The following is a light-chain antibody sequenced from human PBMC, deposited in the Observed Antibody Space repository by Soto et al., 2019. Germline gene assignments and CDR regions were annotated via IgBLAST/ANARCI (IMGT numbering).Light chain of an antibody. J-gene: IGKJ1*01. CDR3: QQYDKWPLT. CDR2: GAS. Sequence: EIVMTQSPATLSVSPGERATLSCRASQSVSSNLAWYLQKPGQAPRLLIYGASTRATGIPARFSGSGSGTEFTLTISSLQSEDFAVYFCQQYDKWPLTFGRGTKVEIK. CDR1: QSVSSN. V-gene: IGKV3-15*01.